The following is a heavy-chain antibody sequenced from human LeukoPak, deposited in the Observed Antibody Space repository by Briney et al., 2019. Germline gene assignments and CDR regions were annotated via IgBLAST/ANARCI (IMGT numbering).Heavy chain of an antibody. CDR2: INHSGST. V-gene: IGHV4-34*01. CDR1: GGSFSGYY. J-gene: IGHJ4*02. Sequence: SETLSLTCAVYGGSFSGYYWSWIRQPPGKGLEWIGEINHSGSTNYNPSLKSRVTISVDTSKNQFSPKLNSVTAADTAVYYCARGTAVALFDYWGQGTLVTVSS. D-gene: IGHD6-19*01. CDR3: ARGTAVALFDY.